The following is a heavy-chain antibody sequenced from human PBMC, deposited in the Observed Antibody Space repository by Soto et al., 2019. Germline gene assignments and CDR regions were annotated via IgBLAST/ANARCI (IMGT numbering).Heavy chain of an antibody. CDR2: IYYSGST. CDR3: ARVCRDPRYYFDY. V-gene: IGHV4-31*03. CDR1: GGSISSGGYY. D-gene: IGHD2-21*02. Sequence: SETLSLTCTVSGGSISSGGYYWSWIRPHPGKGLEWIGYIYYSGSTYYNPSLKSRVTISVDTSKNQFSLKLSSVTAADTAVYYCARVCRDPRYYFDYWGQGTLVTVSS. J-gene: IGHJ4*02.